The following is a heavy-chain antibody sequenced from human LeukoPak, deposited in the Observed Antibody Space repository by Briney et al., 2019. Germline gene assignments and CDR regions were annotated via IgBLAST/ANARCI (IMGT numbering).Heavy chain of an antibody. D-gene: IGHD3-3*01. CDR3: ARHKITIFGVVIIEYFQH. Sequence: PSETLSLTCTVSGGSISSSSYYLGWIRHPPGKGLEWIGSIYYSGSTYYNPSLKSRVTISVDTSKNQFSLKLSSVTAADTAVYYCARHKITIFGVVIIEYFQHWGQGTLVTVSS. J-gene: IGHJ1*01. CDR2: IYYSGST. CDR1: GGSISSSSYY. V-gene: IGHV4-39*01.